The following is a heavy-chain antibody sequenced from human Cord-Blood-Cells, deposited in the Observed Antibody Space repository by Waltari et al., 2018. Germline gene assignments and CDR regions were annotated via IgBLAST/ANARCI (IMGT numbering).Heavy chain of an antibody. Sequence: EVQLVESGGGLVKPGGSLRLSCAASGFPFSSYSMTWFRRAPGRGLEWVSSISSSSSYIYYADSVKGRFTISRDNAKNSLYLQMNSLRAEDTAVYYCARSDDYYGSGSYYYYGMDVWGQGTTVTVSS. CDR3: ARSDDYYGSGSYYYYGMDV. V-gene: IGHV3-21*01. D-gene: IGHD3-10*01. CDR1: GFPFSSYS. CDR2: ISSSSSYI. J-gene: IGHJ6*02.